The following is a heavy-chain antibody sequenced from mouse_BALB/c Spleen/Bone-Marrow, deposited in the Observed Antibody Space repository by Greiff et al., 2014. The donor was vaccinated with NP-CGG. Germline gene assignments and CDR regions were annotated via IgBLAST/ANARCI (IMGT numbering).Heavy chain of an antibody. J-gene: IGHJ3*01. CDR1: GSTFNNYG. D-gene: IGHD2-4*01. V-gene: IGHV5-9-2*01. CDR3: ARHAYYDQTEVSFVY. CDR2: ISGGGSYT. Sequence: EVKLEESGGGLVKSGGSLKLSCAASGSTFNNYGMSWVRQTPEKRLEWVATISGGGSYTFYPDSVKGRFTISRDNAKNDLYLQLSSLRSEDTALYYCARHAYYDQTEVSFVYWGQGTLVTVSA.